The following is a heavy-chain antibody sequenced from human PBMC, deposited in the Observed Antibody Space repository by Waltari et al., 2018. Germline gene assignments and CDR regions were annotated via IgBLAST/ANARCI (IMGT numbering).Heavy chain of an antibody. CDR1: GYTFTGYY. CDR2: INPNSGGT. D-gene: IGHD6-19*01. V-gene: IGHV1-2*04. Sequence: QVQLVQSGAEVKKPGASVKVSCKASGYTFTGYYMHWVRQAPGQGLEWMGWINPNSGGTNYAKKFQGWVTMTRDTSISTAYMELSRLRSDDTAVYYCARDHSSGWYAFFYWGQGTLVTVSS. CDR3: ARDHSSGWYAFFY. J-gene: IGHJ4*02.